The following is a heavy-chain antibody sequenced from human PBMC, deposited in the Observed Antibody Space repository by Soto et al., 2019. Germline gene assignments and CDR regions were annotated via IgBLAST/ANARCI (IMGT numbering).Heavy chain of an antibody. D-gene: IGHD3-22*01. J-gene: IGHJ2*01. CDR3: ARDVSMIVVVTPRWYFDL. CDR1: GYTFTSYG. CDR2: ISAYNGNT. Sequence: ASVKVSCKASGYTFTSYGISWVRQAPGQGLEWMGWISAYNGNTNYAQKLQGRVTMTRDTSISTAYMELSRLRSDDTAVYYCARDVSMIVVVTPRWYFDLWGRGTLVTVSS. V-gene: IGHV1-18*01.